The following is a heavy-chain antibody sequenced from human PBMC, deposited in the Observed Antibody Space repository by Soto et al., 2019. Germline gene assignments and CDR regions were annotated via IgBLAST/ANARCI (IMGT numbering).Heavy chain of an antibody. V-gene: IGHV3-23*01. CDR3: AKDPYCTNGVCYKYNWLDP. J-gene: IGHJ5*02. Sequence: GGSLRLSCAASGFTFSSYAMSWVRQAPGKGLEWVSAISGSGGSTYYADSVKGRFTISRDNSKNTLYLQMNSLRAEDTAVYYCAKDPYCTNGVCYKYNWLDPWGQGTLVTVSS. CDR2: ISGSGGST. CDR1: GFTFSSYA. D-gene: IGHD2-8*01.